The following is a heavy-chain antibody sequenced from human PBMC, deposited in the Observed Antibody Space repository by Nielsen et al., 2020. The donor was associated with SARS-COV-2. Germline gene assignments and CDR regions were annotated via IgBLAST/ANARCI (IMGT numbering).Heavy chain of an antibody. D-gene: IGHD2-2*01. CDR3: AREGQYCSRTNGDFDF. CDR2: INTDNGSP. Sequence: ASVKVSCKTSGYTFTRHPMNWVRQAPGQGLEWMGWINTDNGSPTYAQGFTGRFVFSLDTSVATAYLQISSLEAEDTAVYFCAREGQYCSRTNGDFDFWGQGTLVTVSS. V-gene: IGHV7-4-1*02. J-gene: IGHJ4*02. CDR1: GYTFTRHP.